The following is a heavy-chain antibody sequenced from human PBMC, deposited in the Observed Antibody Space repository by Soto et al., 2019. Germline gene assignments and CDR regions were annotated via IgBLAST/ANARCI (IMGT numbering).Heavy chain of an antibody. CDR2: ITASGGRT. V-gene: IGHV3-23*01. CDR3: AHDTRYADYVRWFDS. CDR1: GFTFSSYA. D-gene: IGHD4-17*01. Sequence: EVHLLESGGGLVQPGGSLRLSCTASGFTFSSYAMTWVRQAPGRGLEGVSGITASGGRTFYADSVKGRFTISRDNSRSTLYLQMSSLRAEDTAVYYCAHDTRYADYVRWFDSWGQGTLVTVSS. J-gene: IGHJ5*01.